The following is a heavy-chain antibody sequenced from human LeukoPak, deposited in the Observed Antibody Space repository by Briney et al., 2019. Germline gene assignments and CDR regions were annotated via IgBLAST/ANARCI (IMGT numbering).Heavy chain of an antibody. Sequence: GGSLRLSCAASGFNFNNALMNWVRQAPGKGLEWVGRIKNKSDGGTTDNAAPVKGRFTISKDDSKNTLYLQMNSLKTEDTGIYYCTTGTLTSDYWGQGTLVTVSS. V-gene: IGHV3-15*01. D-gene: IGHD4-17*01. CDR3: TTGTLTSDY. CDR2: IKNKSDGGTT. CDR1: GFNFNNAL. J-gene: IGHJ4*02.